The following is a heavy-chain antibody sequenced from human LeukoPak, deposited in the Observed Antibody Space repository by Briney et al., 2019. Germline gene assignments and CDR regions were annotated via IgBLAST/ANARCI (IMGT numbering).Heavy chain of an antibody. D-gene: IGHD2-2*01. CDR1: GGSISSYY. V-gene: IGHV4-59*01. CDR2: IYYSGCT. Sequence: SETLSLTCTVSGGSISSYYWSWIRQPPGKGLEWIGYIYYSGCTNYNPSLKSRVTISVDTSKNQFSLKLSSVTAADTAVYYCARDCSSTSCYGTFDYWGQGTLVTVSS. CDR3: ARDCSSTSCYGTFDY. J-gene: IGHJ4*02.